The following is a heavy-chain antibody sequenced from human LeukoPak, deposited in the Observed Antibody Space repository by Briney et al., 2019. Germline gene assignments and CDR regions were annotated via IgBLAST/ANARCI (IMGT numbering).Heavy chain of an antibody. CDR1: DGSISIYY. J-gene: IGHJ4*02. V-gene: IGHV4-4*08. CDR2: VYSSGNT. D-gene: IGHD3-10*01. Sequence: SETLSLTCTVSDGSISIYYWSWILQPPGKGLEWIGYVYSSGNTNYSPSLKGRAIISADTSKNRFSLKLTSVTAADTAVYYCVRDRELTYWGQGILVTVSS. CDR3: VRDRELTY.